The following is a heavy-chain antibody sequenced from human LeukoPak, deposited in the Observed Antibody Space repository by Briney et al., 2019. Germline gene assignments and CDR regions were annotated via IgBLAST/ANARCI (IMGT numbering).Heavy chain of an antibody. Sequence: GASVKVSCKASGYTFTSYAMHWVRQAPGQRLEWMGWINAGNGNTKYSQKFQGRVTITRDTSASTAYMELSSLRSEDTAVYYCARGNPVQLERDPAFDYWGQGTLVTVSP. D-gene: IGHD1-1*01. CDR3: ARGNPVQLERDPAFDY. V-gene: IGHV1-3*01. CDR1: GYTFTSYA. CDR2: INAGNGNT. J-gene: IGHJ4*02.